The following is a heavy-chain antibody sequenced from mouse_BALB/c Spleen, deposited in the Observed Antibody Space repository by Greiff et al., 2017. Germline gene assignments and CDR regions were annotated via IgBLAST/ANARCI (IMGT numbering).Heavy chain of an antibody. CDR1: GFTFSSYT. Sequence: EVQVVESGGGLVQPGGSLKLSCAASGFTFSSYTMSWVRQTPEKRLEWVAYISNGGGSTYYPDTVKGRFTISRDNAKNTLYLQMSSLKSEDTAMYYCARQGLRSYAMDYWGQGTSVTVSS. V-gene: IGHV5-12-2*01. CDR2: ISNGGGST. CDR3: ARQGLRSYAMDY. D-gene: IGHD2-4*01. J-gene: IGHJ4*01.